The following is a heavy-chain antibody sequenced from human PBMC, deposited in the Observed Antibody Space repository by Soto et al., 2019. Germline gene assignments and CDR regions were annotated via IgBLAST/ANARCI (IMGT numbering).Heavy chain of an antibody. CDR3: ARTGDDSGFSLDY. D-gene: IGHD3-22*01. CDR2: IYYSGNT. V-gene: IGHV4-39*01. CDR1: GGSISGGAYY. Sequence: XATLSLTCTVSGGSISGGAYYWGWIRQPPGETLEWIGSIYYSGNTYYNPSLKSRVVIFVDTSRNQFSLNMSSVTAADTALYYCARTGDDSGFSLDYWGQGTLVTVSS. J-gene: IGHJ4*02.